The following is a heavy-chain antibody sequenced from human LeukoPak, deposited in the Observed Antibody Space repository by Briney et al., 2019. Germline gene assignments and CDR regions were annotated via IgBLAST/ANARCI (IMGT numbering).Heavy chain of an antibody. CDR2: INPNSGGT. CDR1: EYTFTGYY. V-gene: IGHV1-2*02. J-gene: IGHJ4*02. CDR3: ARDQGG. Sequence: ASVTLSCTTSEYTFTGYYMHWVRQAPGQGLEWMGWINPNSGGTNYAQRFQGRVTMTRDTSISTAYMELSRLRSDDTAVYCCARDQGGWGQGTLVSVSS.